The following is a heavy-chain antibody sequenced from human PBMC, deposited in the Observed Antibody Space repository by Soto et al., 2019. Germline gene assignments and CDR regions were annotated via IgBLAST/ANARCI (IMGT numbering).Heavy chain of an antibody. CDR3: ARDWVYYGMDV. V-gene: IGHV3-30-3*01. Sequence: GGSLRLSCAASGFTFSSYAMHWVRQAPGKGLEWVAVISYDGSNKYYADSVRGRFTISRDNSKNTLYLQMNSLRAEDTAVYYCARDWVYYGMDVWGQGTTVTSP. CDR1: GFTFSSYA. D-gene: IGHD3-16*01. J-gene: IGHJ6*02. CDR2: ISYDGSNK.